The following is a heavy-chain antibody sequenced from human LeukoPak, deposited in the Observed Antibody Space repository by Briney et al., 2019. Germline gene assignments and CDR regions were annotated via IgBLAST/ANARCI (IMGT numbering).Heavy chain of an antibody. J-gene: IGHJ4*02. V-gene: IGHV4-34*01. CDR1: GGSFSGYY. Sequence: ETLSLTCAVYGGSFSGYYWSWIRQPPGKGLEWIGEINHSGSTNYNPSLKSRVTISVDTSKNQFSLKLSSVTAADTAVYYCARGTKPIVVVPAAFDYWGQGTLVTVSS. CDR3: ARGTKPIVVVPAAFDY. CDR2: INHSGST. D-gene: IGHD2-2*01.